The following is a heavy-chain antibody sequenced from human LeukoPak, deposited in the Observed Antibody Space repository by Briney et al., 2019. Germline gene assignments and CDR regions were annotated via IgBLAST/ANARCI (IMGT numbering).Heavy chain of an antibody. Sequence: GGSLRLSCAASGFTFSSYAMSWVRQAPGKGLEWVSAISGSGGSTYYADSVKGRFTISRDNSKNTLYLQMNSLRAEDTAVYYCAKARIGTDSSGYYYPLDYWGQGTLVTVSS. CDR3: AKARIGTDSSGYYYPLDY. V-gene: IGHV3-23*01. D-gene: IGHD3-22*01. J-gene: IGHJ4*02. CDR1: GFTFSSYA. CDR2: ISGSGGST.